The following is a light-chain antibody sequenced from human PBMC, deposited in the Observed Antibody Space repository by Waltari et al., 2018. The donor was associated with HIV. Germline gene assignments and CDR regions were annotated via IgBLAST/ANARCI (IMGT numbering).Light chain of an antibody. CDR3: YSTDSSGHHVA. V-gene: IGLV3-10*01. CDR2: DDN. J-gene: IGLJ2*01. CDR1: ALPRNY. Sequence: SYALTQPPSVSVPPGPTARITCSGDALPRNYAYWYHQKLGQAPVLVIYDDNKRPSAIPERFSASTSGALSTLTLSGAQVEDEADYYCYSTDSSGHHVAFGGGTKLTVL.